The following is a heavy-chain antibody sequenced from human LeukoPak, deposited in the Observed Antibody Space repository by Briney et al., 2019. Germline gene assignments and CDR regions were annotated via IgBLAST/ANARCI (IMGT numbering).Heavy chain of an antibody. CDR2: IYSDNT. CDR3: AKGPWLAYPYYFDY. V-gene: IGHV3-53*01. D-gene: IGHD6-19*01. Sequence: PGGSLRLSCTVSGFTVSSNSMSWVRQAPGKGLEWVSFIYSDNTHYSDSVKGRFTISRDNSKNTLYLQMNSLRAEDTAVYYCAKGPWLAYPYYFDYWGQGTLVTVSS. J-gene: IGHJ4*02. CDR1: GFTVSSNS.